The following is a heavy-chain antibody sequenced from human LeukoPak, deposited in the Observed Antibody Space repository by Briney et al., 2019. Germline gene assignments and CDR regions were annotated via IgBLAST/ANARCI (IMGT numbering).Heavy chain of an antibody. CDR1: GGSFSGYY. J-gene: IGHJ4*02. Sequence: SETLSLTCAVYGGSFSGYYWSWIRQPPGKGLEWIWEINHSGSTNYNPSLKSRVTISVDTSKNQFSLKLSSVTAADTAVYYCARGRLPQTYYSDSSGYYCDYWGQGTLVTVSS. V-gene: IGHV4-34*01. D-gene: IGHD3-22*01. CDR2: INHSGST. CDR3: ARGRLPQTYYSDSSGYYCDY.